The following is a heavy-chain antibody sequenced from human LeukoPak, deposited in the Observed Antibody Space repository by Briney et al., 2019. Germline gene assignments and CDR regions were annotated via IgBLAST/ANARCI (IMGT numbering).Heavy chain of an antibody. CDR2: IYTSGST. CDR3: ARWSSYYYYYYMDV. J-gene: IGHJ6*03. CDR1: GGSISSYY. Sequence: PSETLSLTCTVSGGSISSYYWSWIRQPAAKGLEWIGRIYTSGSTNYNPSLKSRVTMSVDTSKNQFSLKLSSVTAADTAVYYCARWSSYYYYYYMDVWGKGTTVTVSS. D-gene: IGHD4-23*01. V-gene: IGHV4-4*07.